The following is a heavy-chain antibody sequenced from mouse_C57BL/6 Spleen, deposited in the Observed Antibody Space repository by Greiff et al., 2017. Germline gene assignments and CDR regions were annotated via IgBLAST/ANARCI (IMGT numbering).Heavy chain of an antibody. CDR2: IDPSDSYT. J-gene: IGHJ2*01. D-gene: IGHD1-1*01. CDR1: GYPFTSYW. CDR3: ARRGYYYGSSYPDY. Sequence: VKLQQPGAELVMPGASVKLSCKASGYPFTSYWMHWVKQRPGQGLEWIGEIDPSDSYTNYNQKFKGKSTLTVDKSSSTAYMQLSSLTSEDSAVYDCARRGYYYGSSYPDYWGQGTTLTVSS. V-gene: IGHV1-69*01.